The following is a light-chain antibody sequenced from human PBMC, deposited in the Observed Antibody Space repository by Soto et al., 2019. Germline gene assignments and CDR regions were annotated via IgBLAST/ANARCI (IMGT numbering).Light chain of an antibody. J-gene: IGKJ5*01. CDR1: QRLVYMERDTY. Sequence: VVLSQSPLSLHVTFGQAASISCGATQRLVYMERDTYLTWFQQRPGQSPRRLIYKISNRDSGVTDRCSGSGSGTDVTLRISRVEDEEVWTDYCMQGTHWCLTFGQGTRLEIK. CDR2: KIS. V-gene: IGKV2-30*01. CDR3: MQGTHWCLT.